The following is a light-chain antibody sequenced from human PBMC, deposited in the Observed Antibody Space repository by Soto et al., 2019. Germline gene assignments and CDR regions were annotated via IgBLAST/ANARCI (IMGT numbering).Light chain of an antibody. J-gene: IGLJ1*01. CDR1: SSDVGGYNY. CDR3: NSYTSRYTFV. Sequence: QSVLTQPASVSWSPGQSITISCTGTSSDVGGYNYVSWYQQHPGKAPKLMIYEVNNRPSEVSNRFSGSKSGNTASLTISGLQPEDEADYYCNSYTSRYTFVLGTGTKVTVL. V-gene: IGLV2-14*01. CDR2: EVN.